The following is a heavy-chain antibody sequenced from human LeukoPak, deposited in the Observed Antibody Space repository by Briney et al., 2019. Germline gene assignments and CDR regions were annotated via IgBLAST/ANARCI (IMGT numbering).Heavy chain of an antibody. V-gene: IGHV3-7*01. CDR3: AREVTILRHKCIDY. D-gene: IGHD3-9*01. CDR1: EFIFSNYY. Sequence: GGSLRLSCAAPEFIFSNYYMSWVRQAPGKGLEWVAHMNQDGSEKFYVDSVKGRFTISRDNAKNSVFLEMNSLRVEDAAVYYCAREVTILRHKCIDYWGQGTLVTVSS. CDR2: MNQDGSEK. J-gene: IGHJ4*02.